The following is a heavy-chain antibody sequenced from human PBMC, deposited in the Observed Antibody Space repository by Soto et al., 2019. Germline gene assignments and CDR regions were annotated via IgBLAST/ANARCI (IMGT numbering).Heavy chain of an antibody. J-gene: IGHJ4*02. Sequence: GGSLRLSCAASGFTFSSYGMHWVRQAPGKGLEWVAVIWYDGSNKYYADSVKGRFTISRDNSKNTLYLQMNSLRAEDTAVYYCARASYYYGSGSYPKHSYYFDYWGQGTLVTVSS. V-gene: IGHV3-33*01. CDR3: ARASYYYGSGSYPKHSYYFDY. D-gene: IGHD3-10*01. CDR1: GFTFSSYG. CDR2: IWYDGSNK.